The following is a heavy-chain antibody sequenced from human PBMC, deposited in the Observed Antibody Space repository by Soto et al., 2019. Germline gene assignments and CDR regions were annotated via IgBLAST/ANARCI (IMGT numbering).Heavy chain of an antibody. J-gene: IGHJ3*02. CDR2: ISSSSSYI. CDR1: GFTFSSYS. CDR3: ARDYNDVWSGYLSGLDAFDI. V-gene: IGHV3-21*01. D-gene: IGHD3-3*01. Sequence: EVQLVESGGGLVKPGGSLRLSCAASGFTFSSYSMNWVRQAPGKGLEWVSSISSSSSYIYYADSVKGRFTISRDNAKNSLYLQMNSLRAEDTAVYYCARDYNDVWSGYLSGLDAFDIWGQGTMVTVSS.